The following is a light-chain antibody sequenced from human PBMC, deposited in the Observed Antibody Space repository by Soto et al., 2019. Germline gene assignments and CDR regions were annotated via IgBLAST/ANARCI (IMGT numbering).Light chain of an antibody. CDR2: GAS. CDR3: QQLNAYPLT. J-gene: IGKJ5*01. Sequence: DIQMTQSPATLSGSVGDRVTLTCRASQGISSYLAWFQQKPGRAPNLLIYGASTLQSGVPSRFSGSGSGTDFTLTISNLQPEDFATYYCQQLNAYPLTFGQGTRLEIK. CDR1: QGISSY. V-gene: IGKV1-9*01.